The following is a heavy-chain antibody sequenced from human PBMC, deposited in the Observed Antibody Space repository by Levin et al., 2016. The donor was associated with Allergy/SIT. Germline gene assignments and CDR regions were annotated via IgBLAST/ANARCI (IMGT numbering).Heavy chain of an antibody. V-gene: IGHV3-11*06. CDR1: GFTFSDYY. J-gene: IGHJ4*02. CDR3: ARVRKKAEGDY. Sequence: GESLKISCAASGFTFSDYYMSWIRQAPGKGLEWVSYISSSSSYTNYADSVKGRFTISRDNAKNSLYLQMNSLRAEDTAVYYCARVRKKAEGDYWGQGTLVTVSS. D-gene: IGHD1-14*01. CDR2: ISSSSSYT.